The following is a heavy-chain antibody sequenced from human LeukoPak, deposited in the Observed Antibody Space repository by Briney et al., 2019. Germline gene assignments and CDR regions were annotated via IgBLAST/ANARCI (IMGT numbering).Heavy chain of an antibody. J-gene: IGHJ5*02. CDR1: GGSISSGGYF. CDR3: ARLHGVLRFLEWLPDWFDP. CDR2: IYYSGST. V-gene: IGHV4-31*03. Sequence: SETLSLTCTVSGGSISSGGYFCSWIRQHPGKGLEWIGHIYYSGSTYYNPSLKSRVTISVDTSKNQFSLKLSSVTAADTAVYYCARLHGVLRFLEWLPDWFDPWGQGTLVTVSS. D-gene: IGHD3-3*01.